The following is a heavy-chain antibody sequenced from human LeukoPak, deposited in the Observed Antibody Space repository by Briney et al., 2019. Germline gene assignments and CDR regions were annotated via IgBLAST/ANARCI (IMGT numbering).Heavy chain of an antibody. CDR1: GYTFTGYY. Sequence: ASVKVSCKASGYTFTGYYMHWVRQAPGQGVGWMGWINPNSGGTNYAQKFQGRVTMTRDTSISTAYMELSRLRSDDTAVYYCARDIRFLEWLLFAWGQGTLVTVSS. D-gene: IGHD3-3*01. J-gene: IGHJ4*02. CDR2: INPNSGGT. V-gene: IGHV1-2*02. CDR3: ARDIRFLEWLLFA.